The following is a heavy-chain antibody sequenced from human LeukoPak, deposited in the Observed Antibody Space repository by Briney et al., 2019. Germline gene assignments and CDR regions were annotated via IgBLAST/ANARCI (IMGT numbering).Heavy chain of an antibody. V-gene: IGHV4-39*07. D-gene: IGHD3-22*01. CDR2: IYYSGST. CDR3: ARVSGITMIVVVITDAFDI. CDR1: GGSISSSPYY. Sequence: SETLSLTCTVSGGSISSSPYYWGWIRQPPGKGLEWIGSIYYSGSTYYNPSLKSRVTISVDTSKNQFSLKLSSVTAADTAVYYCARVSGITMIVVVITDAFDIWGQGTMVTVSS. J-gene: IGHJ3*02.